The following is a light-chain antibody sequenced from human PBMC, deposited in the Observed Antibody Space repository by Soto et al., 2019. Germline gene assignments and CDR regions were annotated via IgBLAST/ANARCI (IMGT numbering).Light chain of an antibody. CDR3: HQYAWSPLT. J-gene: IGKJ5*01. V-gene: IGKV3-20*01. CDR1: QSVPKSY. Sequence: IVLTQSPGTLSLSPGERATLSCRASQSVPKSYLAWYQQRPGQAPRLLIYDASNRATGIPDRFSGSESGTDFTLTISRLEPEDFAVYYCHQYAWSPLTSGQGTRLEIK. CDR2: DAS.